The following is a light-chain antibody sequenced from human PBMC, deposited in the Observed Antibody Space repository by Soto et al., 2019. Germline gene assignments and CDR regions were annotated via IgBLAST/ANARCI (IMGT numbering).Light chain of an antibody. CDR2: GAS. CDR1: QSVSSN. J-gene: IGKJ2*01. Sequence: EIVMTQSPATLSVSPGERATLSCRASQSVSSNLAWYQQKPGQAPRLLIYGASTRATGIPPRFSGSGSVTEFPLTNSSLQPKDSPVYYCQQHNNWPYTFGQGTKLEIK. CDR3: QQHNNWPYT. V-gene: IGKV3-15*01.